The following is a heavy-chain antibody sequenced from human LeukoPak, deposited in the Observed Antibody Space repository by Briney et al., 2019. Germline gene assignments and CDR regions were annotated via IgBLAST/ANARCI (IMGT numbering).Heavy chain of an antibody. Sequence: SETLSLTCTVSGGSISSGSYYWNWIRQPARQPAGKGLEWIGRIHASGSINYNPSLKSRVTMSVDTSKNQFSLKLRSVTAADTAVYYCARAGGDGYYFDYWGQGTLVTVSS. V-gene: IGHV4-61*02. CDR1: GGSISSGSYY. J-gene: IGHJ4*02. D-gene: IGHD2-21*01. CDR2: IHASGSI. CDR3: ARAGGDGYYFDY.